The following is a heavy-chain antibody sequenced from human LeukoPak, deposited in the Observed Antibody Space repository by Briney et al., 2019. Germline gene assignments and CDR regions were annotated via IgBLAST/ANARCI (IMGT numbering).Heavy chain of an antibody. D-gene: IGHD3-10*01. Sequence: GGSLRLSCAVSGFTVSTNYMSWVRQAPGKGLEWVSVIYSGLTTYYADSVKGRFSISRDNSKNTLYLQMNSLRAEDTALYFCAKKTKGPYGSGNFNTDSWGQGTLVAVSS. CDR2: IYSGLTT. CDR1: GFTVSTNY. V-gene: IGHV3-66*01. J-gene: IGHJ4*02. CDR3: AKKTKGPYGSGNFNTDS.